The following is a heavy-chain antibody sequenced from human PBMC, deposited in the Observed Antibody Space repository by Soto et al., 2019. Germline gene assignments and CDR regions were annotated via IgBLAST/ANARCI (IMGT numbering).Heavy chain of an antibody. D-gene: IGHD6-19*01. CDR2: IFHSGIT. CDR3: ARTRSSGYNGRAQRSYNWFDP. V-gene: IGHV4-59*01. CDR1: GGSMSKDF. Sequence: PSETLSLTCTVSGGSMSKDFWSWIRQPPGKGREWIGYIFHSGITNYNPSLKRRVTISIYSSNNRSSFRVTSVTSAQTSVYYCARTRSSGYNGRAQRSYNWFDPWGEGTLVTVSS. J-gene: IGHJ5*02.